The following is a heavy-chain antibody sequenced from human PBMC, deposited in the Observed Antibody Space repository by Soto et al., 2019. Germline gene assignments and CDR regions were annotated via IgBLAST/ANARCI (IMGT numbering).Heavy chain of an antibody. V-gene: IGHV4-39*01. CDR3: ARQTLDYDSRMGGSWFDP. CDR2: IYYSGST. CDR1: GGSISSSSHY. D-gene: IGHD3-22*01. J-gene: IGHJ5*02. Sequence: QLQLQESGPGLVKPSETLSLTCTVPGGSISSSSHYWGWIRQPPGKALEWIGRIYYSGSTYYNPSLKSRVTLSVETSKNQLSLRLSSVTAADTAVYYCARQTLDYDSRMGGSWFDPWGQGTLVTVS.